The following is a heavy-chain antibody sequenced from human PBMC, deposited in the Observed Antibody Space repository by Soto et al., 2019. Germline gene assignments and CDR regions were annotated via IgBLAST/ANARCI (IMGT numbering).Heavy chain of an antibody. Sequence: QVQLVQSGAEVRKPGSSVKVSCKASGGTFSSYTVYWVRQAPGQGLEWMGGIIPFFGTSNYAQNFQDRITLTADKSTDTAYMELSSLRFEDTAIYYCARKLRLYYGMDVWGQGTTVTVSS. CDR1: GGTFSSYT. J-gene: IGHJ6*02. CDR2: IIPFFGTS. D-gene: IGHD3-3*01. V-gene: IGHV1-69*06. CDR3: ARKLRLYYGMDV.